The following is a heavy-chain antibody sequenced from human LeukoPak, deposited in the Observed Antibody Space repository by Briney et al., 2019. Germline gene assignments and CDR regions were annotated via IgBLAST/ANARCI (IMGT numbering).Heavy chain of an antibody. V-gene: IGHV1-2*02. CDR1: GYTFTGYY. CDR3: ARDQLVFMWFGGGMDY. Sequence: ASVKVSCKASGYTFTGYYMHWVRQAPGQGLEWMGWIDPNSGGTNYAQKFQGRVTMTRDTSISTAYMELSRLRSDDTAVYYCARDQLVFMWFGGGMDYWGQGTLVTVSS. CDR2: IDPNSGGT. D-gene: IGHD3-10*01. J-gene: IGHJ4*02.